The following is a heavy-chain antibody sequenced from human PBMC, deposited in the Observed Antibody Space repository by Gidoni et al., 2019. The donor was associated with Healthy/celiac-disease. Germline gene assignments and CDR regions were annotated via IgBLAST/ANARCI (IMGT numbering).Heavy chain of an antibody. J-gene: IGHJ5*02. CDR1: GGAIRSYY. CDR2: IYYSGST. D-gene: IGHD3-10*01. CDR3: ARHVVRGVRTYNWFDP. Sequence: QVQLQESGPGLVKPSETLSLTCTVSGGAIRSYYWSWIRQPPGKGLEWIGYIYYSGSTNSNPSLTSRVTISVDTSKNQFSLKLSSVTAADPAVYYCARHVVRGVRTYNWFDPWGQGTLVTVSS. V-gene: IGHV4-59*08.